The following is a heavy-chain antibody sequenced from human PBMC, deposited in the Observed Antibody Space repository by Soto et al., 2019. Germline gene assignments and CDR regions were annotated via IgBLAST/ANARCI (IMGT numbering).Heavy chain of an antibody. D-gene: IGHD6-19*01. CDR3: ARDRGWYGDNWFDP. V-gene: IGHV4-59*01. Sequence: PSETLSLTCTVSGGSISSYYWSWIRQPPGKGLEWIGYIYYSGSTNYNPSLKSRVTISVDTSKNQFSLKLSSVTAADTAVYYCARDRGWYGDNWFDPWGQGTLVTVSS. J-gene: IGHJ5*02. CDR1: GGSISSYY. CDR2: IYYSGST.